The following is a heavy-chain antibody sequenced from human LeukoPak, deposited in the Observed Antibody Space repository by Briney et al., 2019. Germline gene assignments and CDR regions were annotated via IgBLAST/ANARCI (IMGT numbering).Heavy chain of an antibody. CDR2: IKSKADGGAA. J-gene: IGHJ3*01. CDR1: GFALSSHW. Sequence: GGSLRLSCAASGFALSSHWMTWVRQVPGRGPEWVGRIKSKADGGAADYAAPVKGRFTISRDDSKKMMYLQMNGLKIEDTAVYYCATDHGSTSCYCGASDLWGQGTRVIVSS. CDR3: ATDHGSTSCYCGASDL. V-gene: IGHV3-15*05. D-gene: IGHD2-2*01.